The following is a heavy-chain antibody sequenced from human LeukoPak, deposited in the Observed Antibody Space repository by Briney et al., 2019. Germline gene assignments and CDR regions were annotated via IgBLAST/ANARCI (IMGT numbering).Heavy chain of an antibody. J-gene: IGHJ4*02. CDR3: ARALRDPGDY. CDR2: ITSDSSYV. V-gene: IGHV3-21*01. Sequence: GGSLRLSCAASGFTFSSYNMNWVRQAPGKGLEWVSSITSDSSYVFYADSVKGRFTISRDNAKNSLYLQMNSLRAEDTAVYYCARALRDPGDYWGQGTLVTVSS. CDR1: GFTFSSYN.